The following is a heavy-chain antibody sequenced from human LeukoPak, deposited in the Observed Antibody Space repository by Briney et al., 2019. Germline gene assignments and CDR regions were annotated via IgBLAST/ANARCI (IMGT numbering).Heavy chain of an antibody. CDR1: GFTFSSYA. J-gene: IGHJ4*02. V-gene: IGHV3-21*01. Sequence: GGSLRLSCAASGFTFSSYAMSWVRQAPGKGLEWVSSISSSSSYIYYADSVKGRFTISRDNAKNSLYLQMNSLRAEDTAVYYCARDPDYGDYDSFFDYWGQGTLVTVSS. CDR2: ISSSSSYI. CDR3: ARDPDYGDYDSFFDY. D-gene: IGHD4-17*01.